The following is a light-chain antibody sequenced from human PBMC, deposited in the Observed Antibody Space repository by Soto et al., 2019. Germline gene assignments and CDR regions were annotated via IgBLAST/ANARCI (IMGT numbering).Light chain of an antibody. CDR2: GAS. CDR1: QSVSSSY. J-gene: IGKJ1*01. V-gene: IGKV3-20*01. CDR3: QQYGSSPQT. Sequence: EIVLTQSPGTLSLSPGERGTPSCRGSQSVSSSYLAWYQQKPGQAPRLLIYGASSRATGIPDRFSGSGSGTDFTLTISRLEPEDFAVYYCQQYGSSPQTFGQGTKVDIK.